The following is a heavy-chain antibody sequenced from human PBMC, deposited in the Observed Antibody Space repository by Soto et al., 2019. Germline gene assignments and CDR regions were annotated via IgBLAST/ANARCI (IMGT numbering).Heavy chain of an antibody. J-gene: IGHJ4*02. V-gene: IGHV3-23*01. CDR1: GFTFSSYA. CDR3: AKHAAAAAPHY. Sequence: EVQLLESGGGLVQPGGSLRLSCTASGFTFSSYAMSWVRQAPGKGLECVSLISASGGGTYYAASVKGRFTISRDNSKNTLYLQMNSLRAEDTAVYYCAKHAAAAAPHYWGQGTQVTVSS. D-gene: IGHD6-13*01. CDR2: ISASGGGT.